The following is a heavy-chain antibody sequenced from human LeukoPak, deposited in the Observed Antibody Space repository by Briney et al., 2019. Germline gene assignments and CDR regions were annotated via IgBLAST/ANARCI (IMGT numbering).Heavy chain of an antibody. J-gene: IGHJ5*02. V-gene: IGHV4-30-4*01. Sequence: PSQTLSLTCTVSGGSISSDYYWTWIRQTPGKGLEWIGYIYYSGRSYYNLSLKSRVTISVDTSKNQFSLKLGSVTAADTAVYYRAEERIRYCGTGGCFGDFDPWGPGTLVTVSS. D-gene: IGHD2-21*01. CDR2: IYYSGRS. CDR1: GGSISSDYY. CDR3: AEERIRYCGTGGCFGDFDP.